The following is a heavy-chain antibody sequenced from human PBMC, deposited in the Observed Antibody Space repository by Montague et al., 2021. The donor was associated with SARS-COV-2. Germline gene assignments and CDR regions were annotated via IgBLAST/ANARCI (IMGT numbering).Heavy chain of an antibody. CDR3: ARGSTVTHY. CDR1: GGSFSSYY. D-gene: IGHD4-17*01. J-gene: IGHJ4*02. CDR2: INHSGST. V-gene: IGHV4-34*01. Sequence: SETLSLTCAVYGGSFSSYYWGWIRQPPGKGLEWIGEINHSGSTNYNPSLKSRVTISVDTSKNQFSLKLSSVTAADTAVYYCARGSTVTHYWGQGTLVTVSS.